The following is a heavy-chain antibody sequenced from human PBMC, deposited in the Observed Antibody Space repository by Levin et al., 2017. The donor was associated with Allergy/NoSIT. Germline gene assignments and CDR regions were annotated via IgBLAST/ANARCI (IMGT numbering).Heavy chain of an antibody. CDR2: ISAYNGNT. V-gene: IGHV1-18*01. D-gene: IGHD6-6*01. Sequence: GESLKISCKASGYTFTSYGISWVRQAPGQGLEWMGWISAYNGNTNYAQKLQGRVTMTTDTSTSTAYMELRSLRSDDTAVYYCARDSSSSSHAFDIWGQGTMVTVSS. CDR3: ARDSSSSSHAFDI. CDR1: GYTFTSYG. J-gene: IGHJ3*02.